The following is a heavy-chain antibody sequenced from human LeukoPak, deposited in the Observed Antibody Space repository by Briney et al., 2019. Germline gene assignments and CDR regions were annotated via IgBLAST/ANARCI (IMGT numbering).Heavy chain of an antibody. J-gene: IGHJ3*02. Sequence: SETLSLTCAVSGYSISSGYYWDWIRQPPGKGLEWIGSIYHSGSTYYNPSLKGRVTISVDTSKNQVSLKLNSVTAADTAVYYCARRQEYQLLFAFDIWGQGTMVTVSS. CDR1: GYSISSGYY. D-gene: IGHD2-21*02. CDR2: IYHSGST. V-gene: IGHV4-38-2*01. CDR3: ARRQEYQLLFAFDI.